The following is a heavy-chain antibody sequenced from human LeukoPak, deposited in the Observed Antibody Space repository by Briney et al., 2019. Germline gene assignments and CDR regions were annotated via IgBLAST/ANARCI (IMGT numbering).Heavy chain of an antibody. CDR2: IRGKASGGTT. Sequence: GSPRDSSTPPLFTLVDYVMSSGPQALREGRWWGGFIRGKASGGTTEYAASVKGRLTISRDDPKSIAYLQMTKVKAEDNAVYYCTRVDYGDYGKMDVWGQGTTVTVSS. D-gene: IGHD4-17*01. CDR1: LFTLVDYV. CDR3: TRVDYGDYGKMDV. V-gene: IGHV3-49*04. J-gene: IGHJ6*02.